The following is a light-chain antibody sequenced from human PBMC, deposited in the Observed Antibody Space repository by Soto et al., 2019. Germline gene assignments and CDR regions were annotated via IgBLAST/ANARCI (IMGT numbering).Light chain of an antibody. J-gene: IGKJ1*01. V-gene: IGKV3-20*01. CDR1: QSVSNNY. Sequence: EIVLTQSPGTLSLSPGERDTLSCRASQSVSNNYLAWYQQKPGQAPRLLIYGASSRATGIPDRFSGSGSGTDFALTISRLEPEDFAVYHCQQYGGSPWTFGQGTKVDIK. CDR2: GAS. CDR3: QQYGGSPWT.